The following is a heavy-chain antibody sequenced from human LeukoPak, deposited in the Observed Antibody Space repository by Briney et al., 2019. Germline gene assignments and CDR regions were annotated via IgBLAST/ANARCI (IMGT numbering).Heavy chain of an antibody. J-gene: IGHJ6*03. V-gene: IGHV1-8*01. CDR2: MNPSSGNT. CDR1: GYTFTSYD. CDR3: ARGIARITIFGVVIRQNYYYYYMDV. Sequence: ASVKVSCKASGYTFTSYDINWVRQATGQGLEWMGWMNPSSGNTGYAQKFQGRVTMTRNTSISTAYMELSSLRSEDTAVYYCARGIARITIFGVVIRQNYYYYYMDVWGKGTTVTVSS. D-gene: IGHD3-3*01.